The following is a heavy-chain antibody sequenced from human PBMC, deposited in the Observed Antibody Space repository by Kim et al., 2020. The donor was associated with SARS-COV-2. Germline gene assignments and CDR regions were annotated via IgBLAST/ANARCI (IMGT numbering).Heavy chain of an antibody. Sequence: GGSLRLSCAASGFTFSSYAMSWVRQAPGKGLEWVSAISGSGGSTYYADSVKGRFTISRDNSKNTLYLQMNSLRAEDTAVYYCAKDHLCSSTSCHFDSWGQGTLVTVSS. CDR3: AKDHLCSSTSCHFDS. J-gene: IGHJ4*02. CDR2: ISGSGGST. D-gene: IGHD2-2*01. CDR1: GFTFSSYA. V-gene: IGHV3-23*01.